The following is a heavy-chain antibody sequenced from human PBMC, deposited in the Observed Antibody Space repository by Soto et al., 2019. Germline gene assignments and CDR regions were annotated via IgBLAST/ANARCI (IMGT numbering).Heavy chain of an antibody. CDR2: IIPSFGTG. J-gene: IGHJ4*02. Sequence: QVQLVQSGAEAKRPGSSVKVSCKASGGTFSSYAISWVRQAPGQGLEWLGGIIPSFGTGNYQQNFQGRLTITADESTSTVYMELGGLTSGDTAVYYCARERGGYNRGDFEFWGQGTLVTVSS. CDR1: GGTFSSYA. D-gene: IGHD5-12*01. V-gene: IGHV1-69*01. CDR3: ARERGGYNRGDFEF.